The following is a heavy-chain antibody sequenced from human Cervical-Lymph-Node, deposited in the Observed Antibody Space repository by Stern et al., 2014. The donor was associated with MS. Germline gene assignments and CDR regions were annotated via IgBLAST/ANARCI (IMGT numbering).Heavy chain of an antibody. CDR3: AKPSLNLRSVFES. CDR1: GFAFSSFG. V-gene: IGHV3-30*18. Sequence: VQLVESGGGVVQPGTSLRLSCSASGFAFSSFGMHWVRQSPGKGLEWVAVIAHDGNNHCYADSVKGRFTLSRDNSKNTLSLHLTSLRPEDTAVYYCAKPSLNLRSVFESWGQGTLVTVSS. J-gene: IGHJ4*02. D-gene: IGHD3-3*01. CDR2: IAHDGNNH.